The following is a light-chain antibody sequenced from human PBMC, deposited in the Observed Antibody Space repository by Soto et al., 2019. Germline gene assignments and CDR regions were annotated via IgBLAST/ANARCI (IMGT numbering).Light chain of an antibody. Sequence: EIVLTQSPATLSLSPGERAALSCRASPSVSSYLAWYQQKPGQAPRLLIYDASKRAPGIPARFTGSGSGTDFTLTISSLEPEAFAVYYCQQRSNWPSTFGGGTKVEI. CDR2: DAS. J-gene: IGKJ4*01. CDR1: PSVSSY. V-gene: IGKV3-11*01. CDR3: QQRSNWPST.